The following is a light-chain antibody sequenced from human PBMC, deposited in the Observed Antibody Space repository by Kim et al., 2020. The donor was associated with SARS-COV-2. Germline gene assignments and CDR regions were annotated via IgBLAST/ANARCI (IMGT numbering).Light chain of an antibody. J-gene: IGLJ3*02. CDR3: AAWDDSLSGRV. CDR2: RNN. V-gene: IGLV1-47*01. Sequence: ELTQPPSASGTPGRRVTISCSGSSSNIGSNYVYWYQQLPGTAPKLLIYRNNQRPSGVPDRFSGSKSGTSASLAISGLRSEDEADYYCAAWDDSLSGRVFGGGTQLTVL. CDR1: SSNIGSNY.